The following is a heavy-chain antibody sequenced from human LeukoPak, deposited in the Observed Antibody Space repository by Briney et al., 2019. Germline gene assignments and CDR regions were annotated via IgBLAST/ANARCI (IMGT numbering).Heavy chain of an antibody. CDR2: ISWNSGSI. D-gene: IGHD5-18*01. CDR3: AKGLGYSYGYAPYFDY. CDR1: GFTFDDYA. Sequence: GGSLRLSCVASGFTFDDYAMHWVRQAPGKGLEWVSGISWNSGSIGYADSVKGRFTISRDNSKNTLYLQMNSLRAEDTAVYYCAKGLGYSYGYAPYFDYWGQGTLVTVSS. J-gene: IGHJ4*02. V-gene: IGHV3-9*01.